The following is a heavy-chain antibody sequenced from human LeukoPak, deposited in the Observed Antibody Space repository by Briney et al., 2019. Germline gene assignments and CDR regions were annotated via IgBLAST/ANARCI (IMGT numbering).Heavy chain of an antibody. V-gene: IGHV1-2*06. CDR3: ARDLVGGIWSAAF. CDR2: VDPNSGDA. CDR1: GYTFTGYY. Sequence: ASVKVSCKAPGYTFTGYYVHWVRQAPGQGLEWMGRVDPNSGDAIYGQRFQGRVTMTKDSSIGAAYMELSSLTFDDTAVYYCARDLVGGIWSAAFWGQGTLVTVSS. J-gene: IGHJ4*02. D-gene: IGHD3-3*01.